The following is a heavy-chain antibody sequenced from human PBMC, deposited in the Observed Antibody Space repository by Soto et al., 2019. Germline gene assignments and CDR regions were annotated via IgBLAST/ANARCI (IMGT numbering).Heavy chain of an antibody. CDR2: IIPIFGTA. V-gene: IGHV1-69*01. J-gene: IGHJ5*02. D-gene: IGHD3-3*01. CDR1: GGTFSTYT. CDR3: ASSQDRSGYWNNGFDP. Sequence: QEQLVQSGAEVKKPGSSVKVSCQASGGTFSTYTITWLRQAPGQGLESMGVIIPIFGTANYPQKFQGRVTITADESTSTACMEKSSLRSEDTEVYYWASSQDRSGYWNNGFDPWGQGHMVTVSS.